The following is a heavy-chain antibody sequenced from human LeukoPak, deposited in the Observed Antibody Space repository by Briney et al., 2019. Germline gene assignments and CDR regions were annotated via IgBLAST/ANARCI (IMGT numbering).Heavy chain of an antibody. J-gene: IGHJ4*02. Sequence: PSETLSLTCTVSGGSISSYYWSWIRQPPGKGLGRIGYIYYSGSTNYNPSLKSRVTISVDTSKNQFSLKMSSVTAADTAVYYWARGRNWNYVGVDYWGQGTLVSVSS. CDR3: ARGRNWNYVGVDY. V-gene: IGHV4-59*01. D-gene: IGHD1-7*01. CDR1: GGSISSYY. CDR2: IYYSGST.